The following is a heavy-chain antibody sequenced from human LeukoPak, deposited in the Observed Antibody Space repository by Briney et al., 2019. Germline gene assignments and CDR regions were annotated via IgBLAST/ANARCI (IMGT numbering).Heavy chain of an antibody. D-gene: IGHD6-13*01. J-gene: IGHJ6*02. Sequence: PGGSLRLSCAASGFTVSSNYMSWVRQAPGKGLEWVSVIYSGGSTYYADSVKGRFTISRDNSKNTLYLQMNSLRAEDTAVYYCARGAAGVYYYYGMDVWGQGTTVTVSS. V-gene: IGHV3-66*01. CDR2: IYSGGST. CDR3: ARGAAGVYYYYGMDV. CDR1: GFTVSSNY.